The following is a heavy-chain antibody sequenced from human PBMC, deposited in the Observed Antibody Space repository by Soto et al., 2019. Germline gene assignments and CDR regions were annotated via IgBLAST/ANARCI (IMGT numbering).Heavy chain of an antibody. J-gene: IGHJ4*02. CDR1: GGSISSSSYY. Sequence: SETLSLTCTVSGGSISSSSYYWGWIRQPPGKGLEWIGSIYYSGSTYYNPSHKSRVTISVDTSKNQYSLKLSSVTAADTAVYYCASPGYCSGGNCVDYWGQGTLVTVSS. CDR2: IYYSGST. CDR3: ASPGYCSGGNCVDY. D-gene: IGHD2-15*01. V-gene: IGHV4-39*01.